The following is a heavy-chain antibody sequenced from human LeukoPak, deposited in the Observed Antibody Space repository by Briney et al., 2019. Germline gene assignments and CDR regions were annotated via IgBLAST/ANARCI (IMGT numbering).Heavy chain of an antibody. CDR2: IYTSGST. Sequence: SETLSLTCTVSGGSISSYYWSWIRQPAGKGLEWIGRIYTSGSTNYNPSLKSRVTMSVDASKNQFSLKLSSVTAADTAVYYCARRSIVATVFDAFDIWGQGTMVTVSS. CDR3: ARRSIVATVFDAFDI. V-gene: IGHV4-4*07. CDR1: GGSISSYY. J-gene: IGHJ3*02. D-gene: IGHD5-12*01.